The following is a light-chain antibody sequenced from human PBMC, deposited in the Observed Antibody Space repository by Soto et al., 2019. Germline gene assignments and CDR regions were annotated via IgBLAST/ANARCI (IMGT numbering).Light chain of an antibody. CDR3: MQAQQTRT. CDR2: LAS. Sequence: DIVMTQSPLSLPVTPGEPASMSCRSSQSLLHSNGYNYLDWYLQKPGQPPQLLIYLASNRASGGPDRFSGSGSGTNFTLQISRVEAEDVGVYYCMQAQQTRTFGQGTKVDLK. V-gene: IGKV2-28*01. CDR1: QSLLHSNGYNY. J-gene: IGKJ1*01.